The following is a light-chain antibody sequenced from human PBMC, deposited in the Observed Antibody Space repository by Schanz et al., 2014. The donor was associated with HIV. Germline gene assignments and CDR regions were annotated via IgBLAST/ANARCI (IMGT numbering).Light chain of an antibody. CDR3: AQYDDWPRWT. CDR1: QSVSSN. J-gene: IGKJ1*01. Sequence: ERAVTQSPATLSVSPGDRATLSCRASQSVSSNLAWFQQKPGQAPKLLMYAVSTRATGVPDRISASGSGTEFTLTISSLQSEDVAVYYCAQYDDWPRWTFGQGTKVELQ. CDR2: AVS. V-gene: IGKV3-15*01.